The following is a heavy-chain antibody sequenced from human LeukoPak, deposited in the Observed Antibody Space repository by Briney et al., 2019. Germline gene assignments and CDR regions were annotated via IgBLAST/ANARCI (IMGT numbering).Heavy chain of an antibody. Sequence: SETLSLTCTVSGYSISSGYYWGWIRQPAGKGLEWIGRIYTSGSTNYNPSLKSRVTMSVDTSKNQFSLKLSSVTAADTAVYYCARDRGGSSFFDYWGQGTLVTVSS. CDR2: IYTSGST. CDR1: GYSISSGYY. CDR3: ARDRGGSSFFDY. D-gene: IGHD1-26*01. V-gene: IGHV4-4*07. J-gene: IGHJ4*02.